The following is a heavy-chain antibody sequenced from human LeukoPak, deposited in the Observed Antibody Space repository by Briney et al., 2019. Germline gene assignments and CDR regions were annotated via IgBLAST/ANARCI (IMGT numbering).Heavy chain of an antibody. CDR1: GFTFSSYE. V-gene: IGHV3-48*03. D-gene: IGHD6-19*01. CDR2: ISSSGSTI. CDR3: ARVKGGSGWYSGYYYYMDV. J-gene: IGHJ6*03. Sequence: GGSLRLSCAASGFTFSSYEMNWVRQAPGKGLEWVSYISSSGSTIYYADSVKGRFTISRDNAKNSLYLQMNSLRAEDTAVYYCARVKGGSGWYSGYYYYMDVWGKGTTVTISS.